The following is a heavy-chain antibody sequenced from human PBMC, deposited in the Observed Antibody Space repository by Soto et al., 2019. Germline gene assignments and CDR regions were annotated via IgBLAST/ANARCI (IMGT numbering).Heavy chain of an antibody. J-gene: IGHJ4*02. CDR2: ISCNSGYI. V-gene: IGHV3-9*01. CDR1: GFTFDDYA. D-gene: IGHD5-18*01. CDR3: VRSKGGYSYGTPFDY. Sequence: EVQLEESGGALVQPGRSLRLSCAASGFTFDDYAMHWVRQVLGKGLEWVSSISCNSGYIGYADSVKGRFTTSRDNAKTSLYLQMNSLRPEDTALYYCVRSKGGYSYGTPFDYWGQGTLVTVS.